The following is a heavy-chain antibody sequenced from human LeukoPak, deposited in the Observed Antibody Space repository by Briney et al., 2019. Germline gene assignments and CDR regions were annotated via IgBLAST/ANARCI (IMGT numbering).Heavy chain of an antibody. Sequence: SETLSLTCTVSGGSISSYYWSWIRQPPGKGLEWIGSIYYSGSTYYNPSLKSRVTISVDTSKNQFSLKLSSVTAADTAVYYCARHYPSNWGYFDYWDQGTLVTVSS. CDR3: ARHYPSNWGYFDY. CDR1: GGSISSYY. D-gene: IGHD7-27*01. V-gene: IGHV4-39*01. J-gene: IGHJ4*02. CDR2: IYYSGST.